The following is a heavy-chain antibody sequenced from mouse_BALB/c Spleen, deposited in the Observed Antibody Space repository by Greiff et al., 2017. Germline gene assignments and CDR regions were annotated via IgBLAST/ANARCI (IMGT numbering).Heavy chain of an antibody. CDR3: GRRAMDY. Sequence: VQLQQSGAELVRPGSSVKISSKASGYAFSSYWMNWVKQRTGQGLEWIGEIYPGSGNTYYNEKFKGKATLTADKSSSTAYMQLSSLTSEDSAVYFCGRRAMDYWGQGTSVTVSS. V-gene: IGHV1-80*01. CDR2: IYPGSGNT. J-gene: IGHJ4*01. CDR1: GYAFSSYW.